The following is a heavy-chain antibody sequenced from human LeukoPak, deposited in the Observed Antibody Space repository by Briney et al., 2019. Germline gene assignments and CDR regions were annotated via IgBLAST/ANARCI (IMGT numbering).Heavy chain of an antibody. CDR2: ITGSHGPT. CDR3: ARDEFPGIAAAGFDP. CDR1: GFTFSSFA. V-gene: IGHV3-23*01. D-gene: IGHD6-13*01. Sequence: SGGSLRLSCAASGFTFSSFAMTWVRQAPGKGLEWVSSITGSHGPTYNTDSVKGRFTISRDNSQNTLYLQMNSLRAEDTAVYYCARDEFPGIAAAGFDPWGQGTLVTVSS. J-gene: IGHJ5*02.